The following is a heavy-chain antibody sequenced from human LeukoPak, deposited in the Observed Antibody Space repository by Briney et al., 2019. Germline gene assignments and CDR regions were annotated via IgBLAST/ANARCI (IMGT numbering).Heavy chain of an antibody. D-gene: IGHD5-24*01. CDR1: GGSISSGSYY. CDR2: IYYSGST. J-gene: IGHJ4*02. Sequence: SETLSLTCTVSGGSISSGSYYWSWIRQPPGKGLEWIGYIYYSGSTSYNPSLKSRVTISVDTSKNQFSLKLSSVTAADTAVYYCSRSGRWLQFLGWGQGTLVTVPS. CDR3: SRSGRWLQFLG. V-gene: IGHV4-61*01.